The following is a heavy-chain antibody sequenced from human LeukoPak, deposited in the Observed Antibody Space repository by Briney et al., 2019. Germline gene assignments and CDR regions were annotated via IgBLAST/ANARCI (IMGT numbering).Heavy chain of an antibody. Sequence: PGGSLRLSCAASEFSVGSNYMTWVRQAPGKGLEWVSLIYSGGSTYYADSVKGRFTISRDNSKNTLYLQMNSLRAEDTAVYYCARDIAIADEGYYFDYWGQGTLVTVSS. D-gene: IGHD6-13*01. V-gene: IGHV3-66*01. CDR1: EFSVGSNY. J-gene: IGHJ4*02. CDR3: ARDIAIADEGYYFDY. CDR2: IYSGGST.